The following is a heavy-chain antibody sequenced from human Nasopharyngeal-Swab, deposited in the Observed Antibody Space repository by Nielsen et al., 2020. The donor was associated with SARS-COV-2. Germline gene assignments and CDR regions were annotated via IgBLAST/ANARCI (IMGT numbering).Heavy chain of an antibody. CDR3: AKDIWGGSSWYLIAVEPTGDAFDI. V-gene: IGHV3-33*06. CDR1: GFTFSSYG. Sequence: GESLKISCAASGFTFSSYGMHWVRQAPGKGLEWVAVIWYDGSNKYYADSVKGRFTISRDNSKNTLYLQMNSLRAEDTAVYYCAKDIWGGSSWYLIAVEPTGDAFDIWGQGTMVTVSS. D-gene: IGHD6-13*01. CDR2: IWYDGSNK. J-gene: IGHJ3*02.